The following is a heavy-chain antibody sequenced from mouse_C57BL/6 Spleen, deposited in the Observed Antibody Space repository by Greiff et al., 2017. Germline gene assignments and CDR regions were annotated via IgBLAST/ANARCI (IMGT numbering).Heavy chain of an antibody. V-gene: IGHV1-50*01. Sequence: QVQLQQPGAELVKPGASVKLSCKASGYTFTSYWMQWVKQRPGQGLEWIGEIDPSDNYTNYNQKFKGKATLTVDTSSSTAYMQLSSLTSEDSAVYYCATNWAFGFDYWGQGTTLTVSS. CDR3: ATNWAFGFDY. CDR2: IDPSDNYT. D-gene: IGHD4-1*01. J-gene: IGHJ2*01. CDR1: GYTFTSYW.